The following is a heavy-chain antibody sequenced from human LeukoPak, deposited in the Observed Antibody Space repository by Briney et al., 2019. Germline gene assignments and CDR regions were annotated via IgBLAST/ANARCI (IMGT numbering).Heavy chain of an antibody. CDR2: ISYDGTNK. J-gene: IGHJ3*02. D-gene: IGHD3-22*01. CDR1: KFTFRNCA. Sequence: GGSLRLSCAASKFTFRNCAMHWVRQAPGKGLEWVAVISYDGTNKYYADSVKGRFTISRDNSKNTLYLQMNSLRTEDTALYYCARPSSGYYWGAAFDIWGQGTMVTVSS. V-gene: IGHV3-30*04. CDR3: ARPSSGYYWGAAFDI.